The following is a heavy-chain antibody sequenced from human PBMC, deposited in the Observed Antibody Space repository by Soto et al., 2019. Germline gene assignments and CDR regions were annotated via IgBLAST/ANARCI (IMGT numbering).Heavy chain of an antibody. V-gene: IGHV3-30*18. CDR1: GFTFSSYG. D-gene: IGHD6-13*01. J-gene: IGHJ4*02. CDR3: AKDGAAAGTDFDY. Sequence: QVQLVESGGGVVQPGRSLRLSCAASGFTFSSYGMHWVRQAPGKGLEWVAVISYDGSNKYYADSVKGRFTISRDNSKNTLYLQMNSLRAEDTAVYYCAKDGAAAGTDFDYWGQGTLVTVSS. CDR2: ISYDGSNK.